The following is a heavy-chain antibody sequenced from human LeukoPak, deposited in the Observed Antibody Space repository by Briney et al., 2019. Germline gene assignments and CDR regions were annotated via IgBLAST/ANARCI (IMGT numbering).Heavy chain of an antibody. CDR3: ARDQGGSYSPYYYYYGMDV. D-gene: IGHD1-26*01. Sequence: QPGGSLRLSCAASGFTFSSYAMSWVRQAPGKGLEWVSVIYSGGSTYYADSVKGRFTISRDNSKNTLYLQMNSLRAEDTAVYYCARDQGGSYSPYYYYYGMDVWGQGTTVTVSS. CDR1: GFTFSSYA. V-gene: IGHV3-53*01. J-gene: IGHJ6*02. CDR2: IYSGGST.